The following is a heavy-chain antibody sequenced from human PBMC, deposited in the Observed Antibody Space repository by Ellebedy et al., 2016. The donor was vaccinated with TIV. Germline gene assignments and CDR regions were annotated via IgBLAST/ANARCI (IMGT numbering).Heavy chain of an antibody. CDR2: IIPILGIA. D-gene: IGHD5-12*01. J-gene: IGHJ6*02. V-gene: IGHV1-69*04. Sequence: AASVKVSCKASGGTFSSYAIIWVRQAPGQGLEWMGRIIPILGIANSAQKFQGRVTITPDKSTSTAYMELSSLRSEDTAVYYCARYPMDIMATGFLYGMDVWGQGTTVTVSS. CDR3: ARYPMDIMATGFLYGMDV. CDR1: GGTFSSYA.